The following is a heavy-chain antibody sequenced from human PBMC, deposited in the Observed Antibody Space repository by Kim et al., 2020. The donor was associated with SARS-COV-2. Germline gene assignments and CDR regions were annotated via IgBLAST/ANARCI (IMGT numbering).Heavy chain of an antibody. D-gene: IGHD3-22*01. CDR1: GFTFSSYG. J-gene: IGHJ4*02. Sequence: GGSLRLSCAASGFTFSSYGMHWVRQAPGKGLEWVAVIWYDGSNKYYADSVKGRFTISRDNSKNTLYLQMNSLRAEDTAVYYCAKGGFDSSGELRLDYWGQGTLVTVSS. V-gene: IGHV3-33*06. CDR2: IWYDGSNK. CDR3: AKGGFDSSGELRLDY.